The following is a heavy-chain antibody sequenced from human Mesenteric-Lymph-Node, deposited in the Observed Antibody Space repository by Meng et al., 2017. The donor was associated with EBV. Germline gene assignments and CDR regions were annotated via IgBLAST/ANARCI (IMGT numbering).Heavy chain of an antibody. Sequence: QVHVQGAAPGLVKPSGTLSLTSTFSCGPISSSSFYWAWIRQPPGKGLEWIGSIYYSGSTYYNPSLKSRVTISEDTSKNQLSLKLNSVTAADTAVYYCARDHRGSPGLDPWGQGTLVTVSS. CDR2: IYYSGST. J-gene: IGHJ5*02. CDR3: ARDHRGSPGLDP. CDR1: CGPISSSSFY. D-gene: IGHD1-26*01. V-gene: IGHV4-39*07.